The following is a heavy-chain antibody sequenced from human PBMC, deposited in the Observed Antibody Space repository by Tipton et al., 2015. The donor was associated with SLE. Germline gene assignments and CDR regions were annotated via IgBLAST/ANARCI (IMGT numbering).Heavy chain of an antibody. CDR1: GFTLSDHH. V-gene: IGHV3-72*01. Sequence: SLRLSCAVSGFTLSDHHMDWVRQAPGKGLEWIGRHRNKARSYTTEYAASMKGRFVISRDDSRNTLDLQMNNLRTGDTAIYYCARYQASLLTDYWDQGTLVTVSS. D-gene: IGHD3-9*01. J-gene: IGHJ4*02. CDR2: HRNKARSYTT. CDR3: ARYQASLLTDY.